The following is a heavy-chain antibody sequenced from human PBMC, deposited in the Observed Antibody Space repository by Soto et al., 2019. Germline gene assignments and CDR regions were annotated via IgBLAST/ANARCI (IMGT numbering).Heavy chain of an antibody. CDR3: ARAEGGYCSSTSCPGYYYGMDV. D-gene: IGHD2-2*01. J-gene: IGHJ6*02. CDR1: GGTFSSYA. V-gene: IGHV1-69*01. Sequence: QVQLVQSGAEVKKPGSSVKVSCKASGGTFSSYAISWVRQAPGQGLEWMGGIIPIFGTANYAQKFQGRVTITADESMSTAYMELSSLRSEDTAVYYCARAEGGYCSSTSCPGYYYGMDVWGQGTTVTVSS. CDR2: IIPIFGTA.